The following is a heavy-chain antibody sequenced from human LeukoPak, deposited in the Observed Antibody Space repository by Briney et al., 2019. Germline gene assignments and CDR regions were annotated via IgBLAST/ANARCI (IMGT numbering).Heavy chain of an antibody. D-gene: IGHD7-27*01. V-gene: IGHV1-2*06. J-gene: IGHJ4*02. CDR1: GYTFSGHF. CDR3: ARDLSSTPHWELDY. Sequence: GASVKVSCKTSGYTFSGHFIHWVRQAAGRGLEWMGRINAGSGGPEYAEDFQGRVTMTRDTSITTASMELSGLTSDDTAIYYCARDLSSTPHWELDYWGQGTLVTVSS. CDR2: INAGSGGP.